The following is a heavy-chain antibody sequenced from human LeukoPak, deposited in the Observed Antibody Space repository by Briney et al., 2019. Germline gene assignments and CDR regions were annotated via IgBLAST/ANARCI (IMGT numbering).Heavy chain of an antibody. CDR1: GFTFSSYA. CDR2: ISYDGSNK. CDR3: ARDRLGDYGGGYYYYGMDV. D-gene: IGHD4-23*01. J-gene: IGHJ6*02. V-gene: IGHV3-30*04. Sequence: GRSLRLSCAASGFTFSSYAMHWVRQAPGKGLEWVAVISYDGSNKYYADSVKGRFTISRDNSKNTLYLQMNSLRAEDMAVYYCARDRLGDYGGGYYYYGMDVWGQGTTVTVSS.